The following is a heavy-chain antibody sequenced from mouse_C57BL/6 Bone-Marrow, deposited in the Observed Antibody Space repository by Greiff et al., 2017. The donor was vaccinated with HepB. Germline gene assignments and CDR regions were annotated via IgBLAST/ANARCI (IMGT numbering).Heavy chain of an antibody. D-gene: IGHD1-1*01. J-gene: IGHJ1*03. CDR1: GFTFSSYG. CDR2: ISSGGSYT. Sequence: EVQGVESGGDLVKPGGSLKLSCAASGFTFSSYGMSWVRQTPDKRLEWVATISSGGSYTYYPDSVKGRFTISRDNDKNTLYLQMSSLKSEDAAMYRYASHPAVVSGYFDFWGTGTTVTVSS. V-gene: IGHV5-6*01. CDR3: ASHPAVVSGYFDF.